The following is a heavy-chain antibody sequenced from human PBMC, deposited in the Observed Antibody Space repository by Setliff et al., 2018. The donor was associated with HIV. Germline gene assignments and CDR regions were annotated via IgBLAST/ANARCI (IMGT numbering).Heavy chain of an antibody. J-gene: IGHJ5*01. D-gene: IGHD3-10*01. CDR2: INHSGSV. Sequence: SETLSLTCAVCGRAFTGYFWTWIRHFPGKGLEWIGEINHSGSVNYNPSLKSRVNISVDMSKNQVSLKVTSVNVADTATYFCAAKPMIRGKPFDSWGQGTLVTVSS. V-gene: IGHV4-34*01. CDR3: AAKPMIRGKPFDS. CDR1: GRAFTGYF.